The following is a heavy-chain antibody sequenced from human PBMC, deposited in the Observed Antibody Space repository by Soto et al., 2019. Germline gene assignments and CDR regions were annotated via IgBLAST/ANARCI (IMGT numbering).Heavy chain of an antibody. CDR1: GGTFSSYA. Sequence: GASVKVSCKASGGTFSSYAISWVRQAPGQGLEWMGGIIPIFGTANYAQKFQGRVTITADKSTSTAYMELSSLRSGDTAVYYCARPYYYDSSGYPDLDYYYYYGMDVWGQGTTVTVSS. J-gene: IGHJ6*02. D-gene: IGHD3-22*01. CDR3: ARPYYYDSSGYPDLDYYYYYGMDV. CDR2: IIPIFGTA. V-gene: IGHV1-69*06.